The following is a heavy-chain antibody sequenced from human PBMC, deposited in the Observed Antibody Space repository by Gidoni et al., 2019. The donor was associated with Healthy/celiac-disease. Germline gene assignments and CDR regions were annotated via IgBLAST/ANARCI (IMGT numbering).Heavy chain of an antibody. Sequence: QLQLQESGPGLVKPSETMSLTCTVSVGSISRSSYYWGWIRQPPGKGLAWVGSIYYSGSTYAHPSLKGRVTISVDTSKNQFSLKLSSVTAADTAVYYCARAGGGFLEWFDSYYSMDVWGKGTTVTVSS. J-gene: IGHJ6*03. CDR1: VGSISRSSYY. CDR3: ARAGGGFLEWFDSYYSMDV. D-gene: IGHD3-3*01. V-gene: IGHV4-39*01. CDR2: IYYSGST.